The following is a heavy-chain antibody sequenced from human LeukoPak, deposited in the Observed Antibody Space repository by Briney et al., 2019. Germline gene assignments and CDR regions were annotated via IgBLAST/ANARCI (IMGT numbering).Heavy chain of an antibody. V-gene: IGHV3-7*01. D-gene: IGHD1-20*01. J-gene: IGHJ5*02. Sequence: GGSLRLSCAASGFTFSSYWMSWVRQAPGKGLEWVANIKQDGSEKYYVDSVKGRFTISRDNAKNSLYLQMNSLRAEDTAVYYCAIDSGIDGKTRWFDPWGQGTLVIVS. CDR3: AIDSGIDGKTRWFDP. CDR1: GFTFSSYW. CDR2: IKQDGSEK.